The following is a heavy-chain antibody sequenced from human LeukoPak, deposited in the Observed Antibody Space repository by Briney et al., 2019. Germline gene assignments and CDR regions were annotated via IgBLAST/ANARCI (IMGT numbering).Heavy chain of an antibody. Sequence: GGSLRLSCAASGLTFDVYAVHWVRQAPGKGLEWVSGITWSNGEIAYADSVKGRFTISRDNSKNTLYLQMNSLRAEDTAVYYCARRTPLYCSGGSCYTNWGQGTLVTVSS. J-gene: IGHJ4*02. CDR2: ITWSNGEI. D-gene: IGHD2-15*01. CDR3: ARRTPLYCSGGSCYTN. CDR1: GLTFDVYA. V-gene: IGHV3-9*01.